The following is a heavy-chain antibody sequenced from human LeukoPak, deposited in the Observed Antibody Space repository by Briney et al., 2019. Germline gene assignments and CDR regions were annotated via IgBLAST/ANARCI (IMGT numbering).Heavy chain of an antibody. J-gene: IGHJ4*02. CDR1: GFTVSSNY. CDR3: TRAVAADDFSPGY. D-gene: IGHD3/OR15-3a*01. Sequence: GGSLRLSCAASGFTVSSNYMSWVRQAPGKGLEWVSVIYSGGSTYYADSVKGRFTISRDNAKNSVYLQMNSLRAEDTAVYYCTRAVAADDFSPGYWGQGTLVTVSS. V-gene: IGHV3-66*01. CDR2: IYSGGST.